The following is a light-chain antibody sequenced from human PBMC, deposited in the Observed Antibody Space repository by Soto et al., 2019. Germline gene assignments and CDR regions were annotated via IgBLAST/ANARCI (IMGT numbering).Light chain of an antibody. CDR3: QQYNNWPAT. Sequence: EIVMTQSPATLSVSPGERATLSCRASQSVSSNLAWYQQKVGQAPRVLIYDASTRATGIPGRFSGSGSGTEFTLTISSRQSEDFAVYYCQQYNNWPATFGQGTKVEIK. CDR1: QSVSSN. V-gene: IGKV3-15*01. J-gene: IGKJ1*01. CDR2: DAS.